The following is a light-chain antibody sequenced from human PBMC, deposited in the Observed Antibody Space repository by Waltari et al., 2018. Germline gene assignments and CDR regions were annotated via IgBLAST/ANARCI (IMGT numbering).Light chain of an antibody. CDR1: QGISSS. CDR3: QQFTSYPLT. J-gene: IGKJ4*01. Sequence: DIQLTQSPSFLSASIGDRVTITFRASQGISSSLAWYQVRPGKAPKLLIYDASTLQSGVPSRFSGSGSGTEFSLTISGLQPEDYSTYFCQQFTSYPLTFGGGTEMEIK. V-gene: IGKV1-9*01. CDR2: DAS.